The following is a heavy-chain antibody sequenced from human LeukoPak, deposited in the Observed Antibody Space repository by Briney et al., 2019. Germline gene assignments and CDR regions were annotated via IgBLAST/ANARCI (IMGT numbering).Heavy chain of an antibody. D-gene: IGHD6-19*01. Sequence: PSETLSLTCTVSGGSISSSSYYWGWIRQPPGKGLEWIGSIYYSGSTYYNPSLKSRVTISVDTSKNQFSLKLSSVTAADTAVYYCARHVDVQWLVPGGYFDYWGQGTLATVSS. CDR2: IYYSGST. CDR3: ARHVDVQWLVPGGYFDY. V-gene: IGHV4-39*01. CDR1: GGSISSSSYY. J-gene: IGHJ4*02.